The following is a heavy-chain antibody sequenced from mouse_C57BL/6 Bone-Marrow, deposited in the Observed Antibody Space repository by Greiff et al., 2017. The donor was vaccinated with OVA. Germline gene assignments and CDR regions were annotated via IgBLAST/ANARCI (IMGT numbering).Heavy chain of an antibody. CDR3: ARYDLYFDY. J-gene: IGHJ2*01. V-gene: IGHV1-54*01. CDR1: GYAFTNYL. Sequence: QVQLKESGAELVRPGTSVKVSCKASGYAFTNYLIEWVKQRPGQGLEWIGVINPGSGGTNYNEKFKGKATLTADKSSSTAYMQLSSLTSEDSAVYFCARYDLYFDYWGQGTTLTVSS. D-gene: IGHD2-3*01. CDR2: INPGSGGT.